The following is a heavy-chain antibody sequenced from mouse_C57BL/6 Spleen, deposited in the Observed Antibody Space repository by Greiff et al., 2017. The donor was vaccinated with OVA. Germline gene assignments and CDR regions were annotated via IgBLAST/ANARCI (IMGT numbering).Heavy chain of an antibody. V-gene: IGHV2-6-1*01. Sequence: VKLMESGPGLVAPSQSLSITCTVSGFSLTSYGVHWVRQPPGKGLEWLVVIWSDRSTTYNSALKSRLSISKDNSKSQVFLKMNSLQTDDTAMYYCARQIYYGYPYAMDYWGQGTSVTVSS. CDR2: IWSDRST. CDR3: ARQIYYGYPYAMDY. CDR1: GFSLTSYG. D-gene: IGHD2-2*01. J-gene: IGHJ4*01.